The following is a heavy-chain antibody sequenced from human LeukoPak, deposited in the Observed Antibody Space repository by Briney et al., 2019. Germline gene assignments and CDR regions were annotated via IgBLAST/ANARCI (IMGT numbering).Heavy chain of an antibody. CDR2: IKQDGSEK. D-gene: IGHD6-13*01. J-gene: IGHJ4*02. Sequence: GGSLRLSCAASGFTFSSYWMSWVRQAPGKGLEWVANIKQDGSEKYYVDSVKGRFTTSRDNAKNSLYLQMNSLRAEDTAVYYCARVRGYSSRGFDYWGQGSLVTVSS. CDR3: ARVRGYSSRGFDY. V-gene: IGHV3-7*01. CDR1: GFTFSSYW.